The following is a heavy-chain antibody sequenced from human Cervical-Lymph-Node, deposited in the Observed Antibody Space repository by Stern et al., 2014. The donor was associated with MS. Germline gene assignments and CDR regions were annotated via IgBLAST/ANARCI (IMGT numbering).Heavy chain of an antibody. V-gene: IGHV1-69*09. CDR3: AGPAPLD. Sequence: QVQLVQSGAELKKPGSSVKVSCKASEGSLSTYTITWVRQAPGQGLEWMGRIIPALNVANYAQKFQGRLTITADKSTSTAYMEMSSLRSDDTAVYYCAGPAPLDWGQGTLVTVSS. CDR2: IIPALNVA. D-gene: IGHD2-2*01. J-gene: IGHJ4*02. CDR1: EGSLSTYT.